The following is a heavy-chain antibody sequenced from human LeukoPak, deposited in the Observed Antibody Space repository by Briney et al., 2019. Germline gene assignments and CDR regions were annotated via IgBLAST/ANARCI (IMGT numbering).Heavy chain of an antibody. Sequence: GGSLRLSCAASGFTFSSYGMHWVRQAPGKGLEWVTFIRYDGSNKYYADSVKGRFTISRDNSKNTLYLQMNSLGAEDTAVYYCAKEERYYYDDSGYGYYYYMDVWGKGTTVTISS. J-gene: IGHJ6*03. CDR2: IRYDGSNK. CDR1: GFTFSSYG. V-gene: IGHV3-30*02. D-gene: IGHD3-22*01. CDR3: AKEERYYYDDSGYGYYYYMDV.